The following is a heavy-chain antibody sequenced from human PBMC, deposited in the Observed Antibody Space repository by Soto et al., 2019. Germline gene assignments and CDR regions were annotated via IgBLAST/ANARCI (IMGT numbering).Heavy chain of an antibody. J-gene: IGHJ3*02. D-gene: IGHD6-13*01. CDR2: ISSNGGST. Sequence: GGSLRLSCSASGFTFSSYAMHWVRQAPGKGLEYVSAISSNGGSTYYADSVKGRFTISRDNSKNTLYLQMSSLRAEDTAVYYCVKSRGWQLVQSAFDIWGRGTMVTVSS. CDR3: VKSRGWQLVQSAFDI. V-gene: IGHV3-64D*06. CDR1: GFTFSSYA.